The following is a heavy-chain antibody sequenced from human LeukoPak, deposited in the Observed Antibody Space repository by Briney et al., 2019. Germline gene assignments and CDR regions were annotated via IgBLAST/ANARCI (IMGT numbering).Heavy chain of an antibody. D-gene: IGHD1-26*01. J-gene: IGHJ4*02. CDR2: FHHSGIT. CDR3: ARHASGSYRIGFDY. Sequence: SGTLSLTCAVSGASISNHHWWSWVRQPPGKGLEWIGEFHHSGITNYNPSLKSRVTISVDKSKNQFSLILSSVTAADTAVYYCARHASGSYRIGFDYWGQGTLVTVSS. CDR1: GASISNHHW. V-gene: IGHV4-4*02.